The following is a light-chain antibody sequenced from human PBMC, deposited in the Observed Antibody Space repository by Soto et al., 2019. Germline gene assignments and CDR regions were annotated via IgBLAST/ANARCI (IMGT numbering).Light chain of an antibody. CDR1: QSINNY. Sequence: DIQMTQSPSSLSASLGDRVTITCRASQSINNYLNWYQQEEGKAPKLLIYAATSLQSGVPSRFSRSGSGTEFTLTISSLQPGDFATYYCQQSYNSPDTFVLGTKLEIK. V-gene: IGKV1-39*01. CDR2: AAT. J-gene: IGKJ2*01. CDR3: QQSYNSPDT.